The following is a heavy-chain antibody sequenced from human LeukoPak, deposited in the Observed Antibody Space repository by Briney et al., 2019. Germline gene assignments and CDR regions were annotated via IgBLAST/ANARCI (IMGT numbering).Heavy chain of an antibody. CDR3: ARGLAATGFDP. Sequence: GGSLRLSCAASGFTFSSYSMNWVRQAPGKGLEWVGRSTSKAYSYSTYYAASVKGRFTISRDDSRNSLYLQMNSLKIEDTAVYYCARGLAATGFDPWGQGTLVTVSS. CDR1: GFTFSSYS. J-gene: IGHJ5*02. D-gene: IGHD6-13*01. V-gene: IGHV3-72*01. CDR2: STSKAYSYST.